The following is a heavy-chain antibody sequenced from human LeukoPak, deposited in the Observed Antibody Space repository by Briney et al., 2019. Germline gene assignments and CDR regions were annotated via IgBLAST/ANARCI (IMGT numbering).Heavy chain of an antibody. J-gene: IGHJ4*02. V-gene: IGHV1-69*04. CDR2: IIPILGIA. CDR1: GATFSSYA. Sequence: GSSVKLSCKASGATFSSYAISWVRQAPGQGLEWMGRIIPILGIANYAQKFQGRVTITADKSTSTAYMELGSLRSEDTAVYYCAREGDTAMVTDYWGQGTLVTVSS. CDR3: AREGDTAMVTDY. D-gene: IGHD5-18*01.